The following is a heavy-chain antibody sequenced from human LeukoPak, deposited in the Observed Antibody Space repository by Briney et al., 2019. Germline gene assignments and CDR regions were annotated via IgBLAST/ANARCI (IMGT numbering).Heavy chain of an antibody. D-gene: IGHD2-21*02. J-gene: IGHJ6*02. CDR3: ARGTDCGGDCYLYGMDV. V-gene: IGHV3-64*01. Sequence: GGSLRLSCAASGFTFSSYAMHWVRQAPGKGLEYVSAISSNGGSTYYANSVKGRFTISRDNSKNTPYLQMGSLRAEDMAVYYCARGTDCGGDCYLYGMDVWGQGTTVTVSS. CDR2: ISSNGGST. CDR1: GFTFSSYA.